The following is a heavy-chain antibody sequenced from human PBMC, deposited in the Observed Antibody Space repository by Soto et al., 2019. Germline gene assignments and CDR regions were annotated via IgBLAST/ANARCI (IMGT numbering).Heavy chain of an antibody. CDR1: GSSISGFY. V-gene: IGHV4-4*07. J-gene: IGHJ5*02. Sequence: PXETLSLTCPVSGSSISGFYWSWIRKSAGKGLEWIGRIYATGTTDYNPSLKSRVMMSVDTSKKQFSLKLRSVTAADTAVYYCVRDGTKTLRDWFDHWGQGNSVTVSS. D-gene: IGHD1-1*01. CDR2: IYATGTT. CDR3: VRDGTKTLRDWFDH.